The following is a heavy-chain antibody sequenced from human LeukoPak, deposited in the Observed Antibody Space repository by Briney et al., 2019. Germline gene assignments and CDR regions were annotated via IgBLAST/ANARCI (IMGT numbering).Heavy chain of an antibody. CDR3: ARLLGATWFDP. CDR2: ISHTGST. V-gene: IGHV4-59*11. J-gene: IGHJ5*02. Sequence: SETLSLTCLVSGDSISRHYWTWVRQPPGKELDWIGYISHTGSTTYNPSLTSRVTISMDTSKNQFSLTLTSMTAADTAVYYCARLLGATWFDPWGQGTLVTVSS. D-gene: IGHD1-26*01. CDR1: GDSISRHY.